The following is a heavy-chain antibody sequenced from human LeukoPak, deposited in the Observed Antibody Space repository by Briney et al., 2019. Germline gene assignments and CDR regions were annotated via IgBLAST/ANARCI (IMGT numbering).Heavy chain of an antibody. CDR1: GYTFTSYG. D-gene: IGHD3-22*01. J-gene: IGHJ4*02. CDR2: ISAYNGNT. V-gene: IGHV1-18*01. CDR3: ARYRDKAYCYDSSGYYFDY. Sequence: ASVKVSCKASGYTFTSYGISWVRQAPGQGLEWMGWISAYNGNTNYAQKLQGRVTMTTDTSTSTAYMELRSLRSDDTAVYYCARYRDKAYCYDSSGYYFDYWGQGTLVTVSS.